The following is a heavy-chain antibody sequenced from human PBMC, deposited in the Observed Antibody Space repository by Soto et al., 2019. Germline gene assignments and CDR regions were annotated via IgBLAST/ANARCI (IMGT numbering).Heavy chain of an antibody. CDR3: ASSLAKFTVTTPSTFDY. D-gene: IGHD4-17*01. J-gene: IGHJ4*02. V-gene: IGHV1-18*01. Sequence: ASVKVSCKASGYTFTSYGISWVRRAPGQGLEWMGWISAYNGNTNYAQKLQGRVTMTTDTSTSTAYMELRSLRSDDTAVYYCASSLAKFTVTTPSTFDYWGQGTLVTVSS. CDR2: ISAYNGNT. CDR1: GYTFTSYG.